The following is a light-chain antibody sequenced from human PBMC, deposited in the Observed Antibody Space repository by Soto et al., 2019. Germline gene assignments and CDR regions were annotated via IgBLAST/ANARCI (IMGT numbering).Light chain of an antibody. J-gene: IGKJ5*01. Sequence: EIVMTQSPGTLSLSPGETATLSCRASQTIGRNYLAWYQQKPGQAPRLFIYYISTRAADIPARFSGSGSGTDFTLTISSLQSEDSGVYYCQQHSQWPITFGQGTRLEIK. V-gene: IGKV3-15*01. CDR3: QQHSQWPIT. CDR2: YIS. CDR1: QTIGRN.